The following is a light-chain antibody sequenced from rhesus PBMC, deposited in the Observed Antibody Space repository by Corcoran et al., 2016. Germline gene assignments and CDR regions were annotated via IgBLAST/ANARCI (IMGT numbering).Light chain of an antibody. CDR2: APS. CDR3: QRHDDLART. J-gene: IGKJ1*01. CDR1: HGLSRW. V-gene: IGKV1-19*01. Sequence: DIQMTQSPSPLSASVGDKVTITCHASHGLSRWFAWYQQQPGKAPKPLIHAPSTLLSGVPSRFSGSGSGTDYTLTVSRLQRDGVATYRCQRHDDLARTFGRGTKVEIK.